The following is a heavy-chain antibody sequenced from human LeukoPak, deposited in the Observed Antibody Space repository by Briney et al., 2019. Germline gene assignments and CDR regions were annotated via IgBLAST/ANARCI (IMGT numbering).Heavy chain of an antibody. D-gene: IGHD2-21*02. V-gene: IGHV3-21*01. J-gene: IGHJ6*02. CDR1: GFTFSSYS. Sequence: GGSLRLSCAASGFTFSSYSMNWVRQAPGKGLEWVSSISSSSSYIYYADSVKGRFTISRDNAKNSLYLQMNSLRAEDTAVYYCARDRCGGDCPYYYYYGMDVWGQGTTVTVSS. CDR3: ARDRCGGDCPYYYYYGMDV. CDR2: ISSSSSYI.